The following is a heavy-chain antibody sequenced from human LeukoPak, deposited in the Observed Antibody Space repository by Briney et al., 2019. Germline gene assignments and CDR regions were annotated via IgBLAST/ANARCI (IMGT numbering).Heavy chain of an antibody. CDR2: FSYSGST. CDR1: GGSVSSYY. D-gene: IGHD5-12*01. V-gene: IGHV4-59*02. J-gene: IGHJ4*02. CDR3: ARGPLDSGYTYFDY. Sequence: SETLSLTCTVSGGSVSSYYWSRIRQPPGKGLEWIGYFSYSGSTNYNPSLKSRVTISVDTSKNQFSLELSSVTAADTAVYYCARGPLDSGYTYFDYWGQGTLVSVAS.